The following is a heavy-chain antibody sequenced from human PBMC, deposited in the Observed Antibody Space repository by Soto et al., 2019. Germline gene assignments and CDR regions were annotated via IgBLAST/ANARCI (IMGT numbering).Heavy chain of an antibody. CDR3: GRVYSSSYWDYYYMDV. V-gene: IGHV4-59*01. D-gene: IGHD6-6*01. CDR1: GGSISSYY. J-gene: IGHJ6*03. Sequence: PSETLSLTCTVSGGSISSYYWSWIRQPPGKGLEWIGCIYYSGSTNYNPSLKSRVTISVDTSKNQFSLKLSSVTAADTAVYYCGRVYSSSYWDYYYMDVWGKGTTVTVSS. CDR2: IYYSGST.